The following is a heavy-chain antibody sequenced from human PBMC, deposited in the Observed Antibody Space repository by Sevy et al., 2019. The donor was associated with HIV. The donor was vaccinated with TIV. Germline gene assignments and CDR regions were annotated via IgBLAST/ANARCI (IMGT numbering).Heavy chain of an antibody. Sequence: ASVKVSCKASGYTFTDTGYYVHWVRQAPGQGLEWMGWINPKSGATNYAQKFQGRVTMTRDTSVSTANMELSRLRSDDTAVYYCARESYDFWTGPVDYDYGMDVWRQGTTVTVSS. CDR1: GYTFTDTGYY. V-gene: IGHV1-2*02. D-gene: IGHD3-3*01. J-gene: IGHJ6*02. CDR2: INPKSGAT. CDR3: ARESYDFWTGPVDYDYGMDV.